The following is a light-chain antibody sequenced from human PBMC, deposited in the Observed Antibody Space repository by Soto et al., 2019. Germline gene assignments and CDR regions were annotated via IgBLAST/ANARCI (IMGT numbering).Light chain of an antibody. J-gene: IGKJ4*01. CDR1: QSLLHSNGYNY. V-gene: IGKV2-28*01. Sequence: DIVMTQSQLSLPVTPGEPASISCRSSQSLLHSNGYNYLDWYLQKPGQSPQLLIYLGSNRASGVPDRFSGSGSGTDFTLKISRVEAEDVGVYYCMQALQTPPTFGGGTKVDI. CDR2: LGS. CDR3: MQALQTPPT.